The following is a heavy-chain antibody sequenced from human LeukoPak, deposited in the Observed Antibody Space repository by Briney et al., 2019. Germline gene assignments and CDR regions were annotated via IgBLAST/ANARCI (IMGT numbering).Heavy chain of an antibody. V-gene: IGHV1-2*02. CDR2: INPNSGGT. D-gene: IGHD4-17*01. CDR1: GYTFTCYY. CDR3: ARTMTTVTTSDAFDI. J-gene: IGHJ3*02. Sequence: GASVKVSCKASGYTFTCYYMHWVRQAPGQGLEWMGWINPNSGGTNYAQKFQGRVTMTRDTSISTAYMELSRLRSDDTAVYYCARTMTTVTTSDAFDIWGQGTMVTVSS.